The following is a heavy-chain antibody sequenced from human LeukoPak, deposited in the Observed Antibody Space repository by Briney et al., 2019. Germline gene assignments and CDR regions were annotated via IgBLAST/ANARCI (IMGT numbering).Heavy chain of an antibody. J-gene: IGHJ5*02. CDR1: GGTFSSYA. D-gene: IGHD4-17*01. V-gene: IGHV1-69*04. Sequence: GASVKVSCMASGGTFSSYAISWVRQAPGQGLEWMGRIIPILGIANYAQKFQGRVTITADKSTSTAYMELSSLRSDDTAVYYCARVATDDYGDYVWFDPWGQGTLVTVSS. CDR3: ARVATDDYGDYVWFDP. CDR2: IIPILGIA.